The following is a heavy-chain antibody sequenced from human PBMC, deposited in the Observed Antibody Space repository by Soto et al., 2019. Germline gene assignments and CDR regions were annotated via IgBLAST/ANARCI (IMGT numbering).Heavy chain of an antibody. Sequence: SETLSLTCTVSGGSISSGGYYWSWIRQHPGKGLEWIGYIFYSGSTYYNPSLKSRVTISVDTSKNQFSLKLSSVTAADTAVYYCARKGYSYGSAFDYWGQGTLVTVSS. V-gene: IGHV4-31*03. CDR2: IFYSGST. D-gene: IGHD5-18*01. CDR1: GGSISSGGYY. CDR3: ARKGYSYGSAFDY. J-gene: IGHJ4*02.